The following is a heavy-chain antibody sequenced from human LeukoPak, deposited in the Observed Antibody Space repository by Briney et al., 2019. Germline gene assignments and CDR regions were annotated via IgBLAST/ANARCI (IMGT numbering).Heavy chain of an antibody. J-gene: IGHJ6*03. Sequence: SVKVSCKTSGGSISSYGISWVRQAPGQGLEWMGRIIPVFGTANYAQKFQDRVTITADTVSNTAYMELTSLTSEDTAVYFCAKQGEIRQDYYMDVWGNGTAVTVSS. CDR1: GGSISSYG. D-gene: IGHD1/OR15-1a*01. V-gene: IGHV1-69*06. CDR2: IIPVFGTA. CDR3: AKQGEIRQDYYMDV.